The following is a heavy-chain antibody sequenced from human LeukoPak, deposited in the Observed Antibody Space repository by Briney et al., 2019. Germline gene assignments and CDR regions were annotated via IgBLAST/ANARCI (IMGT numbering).Heavy chain of an antibody. J-gene: IGHJ6*03. CDR2: ISWNSGSI. D-gene: IGHD3-3*01. CDR3: AKLAETHYDFWSGYYRFVYYYYYMDV. CDR1: GFTFDDYA. V-gene: IGHV3-9*01. Sequence: GRSLRLSCAASGFTFDDYAMHWGRQAPGKGLEWVSGISWNSGSIGYADSVKGRFTISRDNAKNSLYLQMNRLRAEDTALYYCAKLAETHYDFWSGYYRFVYYYYYMDVWGKGTTVTVSS.